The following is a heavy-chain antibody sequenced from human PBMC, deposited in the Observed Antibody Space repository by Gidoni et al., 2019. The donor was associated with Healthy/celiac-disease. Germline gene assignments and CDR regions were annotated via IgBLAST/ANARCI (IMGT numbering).Heavy chain of an antibody. Sequence: QVQLVQSGAEVKKPGSSVKVSCKASGGTFSSYAISWVRQAPGQGLEWMGGIIPIFGTANYAQKFQGRVTITADESTSTAYMELSSLRSEDTAVYYCARDPRYYDFWSGSNWFDPWGQGTLVTVSS. D-gene: IGHD3-3*01. CDR2: IIPIFGTA. V-gene: IGHV1-69*01. J-gene: IGHJ5*02. CDR1: GGTFSSYA. CDR3: ARDPRYYDFWSGSNWFDP.